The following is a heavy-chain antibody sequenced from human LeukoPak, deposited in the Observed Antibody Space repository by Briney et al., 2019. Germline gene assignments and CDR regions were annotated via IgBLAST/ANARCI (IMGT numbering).Heavy chain of an antibody. CDR3: AKVPWGELRAFDY. CDR2: ISYDGSNK. CDR1: GFTFSSYA. V-gene: IGHV3-30-3*01. J-gene: IGHJ4*02. D-gene: IGHD1-26*01. Sequence: GGSLRLSCAASGFTFSSYAMHWVRQAPGKGLEWVAVISYDGSNKYYADSVKGRFTISRDNSKNTLYLQMNSLRAEDTAVYYCAKVPWGELRAFDYWGQGTLVTVSS.